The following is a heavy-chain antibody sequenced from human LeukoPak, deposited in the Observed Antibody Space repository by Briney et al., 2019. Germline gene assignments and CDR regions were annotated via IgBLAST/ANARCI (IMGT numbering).Heavy chain of an antibody. Sequence: GASVKVSCKASGYTFTSYGITWVRQAPGQGVEWMGWISAYIGNTNYAQKLQGRVTMTTDTSTSTAYMELRSLRSEDTAVYYCARDSHYGDYAPPLFDYWGQGTLVTVSS. CDR3: ARDSHYGDYAPPLFDY. CDR2: ISAYIGNT. D-gene: IGHD4-17*01. V-gene: IGHV1-18*01. J-gene: IGHJ4*02. CDR1: GYTFTSYG.